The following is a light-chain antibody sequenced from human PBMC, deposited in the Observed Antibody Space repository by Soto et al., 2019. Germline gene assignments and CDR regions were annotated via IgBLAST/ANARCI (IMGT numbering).Light chain of an antibody. CDR2: ATS. V-gene: IGKV1-39*01. CDR3: QQSFSTPHT. J-gene: IGKJ2*01. CDR1: QTISFY. Sequence: IQMTQSPSSLSASVRDTVTITCRASQTISFYLNWYQQKPGRTPNLLIYATSSLQSGVPSRFDGSGSGTEFTLTISSLQPDDFATYYCQQSFSTPHTFGQGTKLELK.